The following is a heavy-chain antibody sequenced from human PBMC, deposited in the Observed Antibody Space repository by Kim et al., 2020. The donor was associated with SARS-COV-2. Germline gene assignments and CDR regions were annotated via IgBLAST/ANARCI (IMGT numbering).Heavy chain of an antibody. CDR3: ARPGYYNDSSGYPAPYYG. D-gene: IGHD3-22*01. V-gene: IGHV4-34*01. J-gene: IGHJ6*01. CDR2: INHSGST. CDR1: GGSFSGYY. Sequence: SETLSLTCAVYGGSFSGYYWSWIRQPPGKGLEWIGEINHSGSTNYNPSLKSRVTISVDTSKNQFSLKLSSVTAADTAVYYCARPGYYNDSSGYPAPYYG.